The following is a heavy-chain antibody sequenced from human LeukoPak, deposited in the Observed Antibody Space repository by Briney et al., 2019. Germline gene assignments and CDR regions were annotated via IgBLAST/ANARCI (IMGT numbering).Heavy chain of an antibody. J-gene: IGHJ4*02. CDR1: GDSVSSNSAA. CDR2: TYYRSKWYN. D-gene: IGHD4-23*01. V-gene: IGHV6-1*01. CDR3: AREDEEYGGNTNYFDY. Sequence: SQTLSLTCAISGDSVSSNSAAWNWIRQSPSGGLEWLGRTYYRSKWYNDYAVSVKSRITINPDTSKNQFSLQLNSVTPEDTAVYYCAREDEEYGGNTNYFDYWGQGTLVTVSS.